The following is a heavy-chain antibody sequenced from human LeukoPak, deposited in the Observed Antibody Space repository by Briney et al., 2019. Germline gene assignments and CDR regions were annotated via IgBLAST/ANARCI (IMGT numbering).Heavy chain of an antibody. V-gene: IGHV3-23*01. J-gene: IGHJ6*02. Sequence: PGGSLRLSCAASGFTFSSYAMRWVRQAPGKGLEWVSCISGSGGSTYYADSVKGRFTISRDNSKNTLYLQMNSLRAEDTAVYYCAKVLSPGMDVWGQGTTVTVSS. CDR2: ISGSGGST. CDR1: GFTFSSYA. D-gene: IGHD3-16*02. CDR3: AKVLSPGMDV.